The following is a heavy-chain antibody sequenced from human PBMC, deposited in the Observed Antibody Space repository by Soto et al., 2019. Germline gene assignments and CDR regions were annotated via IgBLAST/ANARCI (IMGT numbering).Heavy chain of an antibody. V-gene: IGHV4-59*01. CDR3: ARVYAYYFDY. CDR1: SISTYY. CDR2: IYYSGST. Sequence: PSETLSLTCTVGSISTYYWNWIRQPPGKGLEWIGYIYYSGSTNYNPSLKSRVTISVDTSKNQFSLKLSSVTAADTAVYYCARVYAYYFDYWGQGTLVTVSS. D-gene: IGHD2-8*01. J-gene: IGHJ4*02.